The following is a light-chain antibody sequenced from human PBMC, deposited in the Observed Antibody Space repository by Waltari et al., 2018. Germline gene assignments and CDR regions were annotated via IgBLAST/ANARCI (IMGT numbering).Light chain of an antibody. CDR2: QTD. CDR3: LAWEKIGSYV. Sequence: SYEQSQPPSVSVSPGQTATITCSGDKWGPKYISWYQHKPGQSPILIIYQTDRRPSGIPDRFSGSISGSTATLTIRAAQAADEADYYCLAWEKIGSYVFGMGTKVTVL. CDR1: KWGPKY. J-gene: IGLJ1*01. V-gene: IGLV3-1*01.